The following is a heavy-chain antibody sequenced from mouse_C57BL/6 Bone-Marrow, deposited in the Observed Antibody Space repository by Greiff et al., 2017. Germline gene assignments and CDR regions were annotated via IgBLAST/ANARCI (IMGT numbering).Heavy chain of an antibody. Sequence: EVKLMESGPELVKPGASVKISCKASGYSFTGYYMNWVKQSPEKSLEWIGEINPSTGGTTYNQKFKAKATLTVDKSSSTAYMQLKSLTSEDSAVYYCARGVYYGSRGYWGQGTTLTVSS. V-gene: IGHV1-42*01. CDR2: INPSTGGT. CDR3: ARGVYYGSRGY. CDR1: GYSFTGYY. D-gene: IGHD1-1*01. J-gene: IGHJ2*01.